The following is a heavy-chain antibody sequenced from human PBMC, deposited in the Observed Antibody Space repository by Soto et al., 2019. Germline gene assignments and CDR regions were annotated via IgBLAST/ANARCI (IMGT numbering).Heavy chain of an antibody. V-gene: IGHV4-39*01. D-gene: IGHD3-10*01. CDR1: GRSISSSSYY. CDR2: IYYSGST. CDR3: ASPGSYRPGSYLYYFDY. J-gene: IGHJ4*02. Sequence: QLHLQESGPGLVKPSETLSLTCTVSGRSISSSSYYWGWIRQPPGKGLEWIGSIYYSGSTYYNTALKGGVILSVYSSTNQFSLKLSSVNAADTAVYYCASPGSYRPGSYLYYFDYWVQGTLVRVSS.